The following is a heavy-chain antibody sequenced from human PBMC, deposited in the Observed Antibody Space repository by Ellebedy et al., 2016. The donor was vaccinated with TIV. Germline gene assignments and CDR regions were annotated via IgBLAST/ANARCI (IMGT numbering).Heavy chain of an antibody. CDR3: VKTSHTAPENY. CDR1: GFTFSSYD. CDR2: IGTAGDT. V-gene: IGHV3-13*01. D-gene: IGHD5-18*01. Sequence: GGSLRLSCAASGFTFSSYDMHWVRQATGKGLEWVSAIGTAGDTYYPGSVKGRFTISRENAKNSLYLQMSSLRAEDTAVYYCVKTSHTAPENYWGQGTLVTVSS. J-gene: IGHJ4*02.